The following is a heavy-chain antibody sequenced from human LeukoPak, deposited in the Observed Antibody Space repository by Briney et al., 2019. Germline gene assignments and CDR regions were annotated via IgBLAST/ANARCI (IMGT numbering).Heavy chain of an antibody. V-gene: IGHV3-21*01. Sequence: GGSLRLSXAASGFTFSSYSMNWIRQAPGKGLEWVSSISSSSSYIYYADSVKGRFTISRDNAKNSLYLKMNSLRAEDTAVYYCAKEGLITETGYSSGWYGGPGYFDLWGRGTLVTVSS. CDR2: ISSSSSYI. D-gene: IGHD6-19*01. CDR3: AKEGLITETGYSSGWYGGPGYFDL. J-gene: IGHJ2*01. CDR1: GFTFSSYS.